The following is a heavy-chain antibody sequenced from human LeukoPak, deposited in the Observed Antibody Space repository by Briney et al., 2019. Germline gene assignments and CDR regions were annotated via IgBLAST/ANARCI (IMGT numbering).Heavy chain of an antibody. CDR2: IIPIFGTA. CDR1: GNTLTELS. J-gene: IGHJ4*02. CDR3: ARAVAGRGDYFDY. D-gene: IGHD6-19*01. Sequence: ASVKVSCKVSGNTLTELSIHWVRQAPGQGLEWMGGIIPIFGTANYAQKFQGRVTITADKSTSTAYMELSSLRSEDTAVYYCARAVAGRGDYFDYWGQGTLVTVSS. V-gene: IGHV1-69*06.